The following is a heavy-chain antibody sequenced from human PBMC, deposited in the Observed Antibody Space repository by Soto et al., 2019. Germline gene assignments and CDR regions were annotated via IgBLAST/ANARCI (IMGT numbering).Heavy chain of an antibody. D-gene: IGHD3-10*01. CDR2: INHSGST. J-gene: IGHJ6*02. CDR1: GGSFSGYY. V-gene: IGHV4-34*01. CDR3: AREKQASLLWFGEWNYYGMDV. Sequence: TLSLTCAVYGGSFSGYYWSWIRQPPGKGLEWIGEINHSGSTNYNPSLKSRVTISVDTSKNQFSLKLSSVTAADTAVYYCAREKQASLLWFGEWNYYGMDVWGQGTTVTVSS.